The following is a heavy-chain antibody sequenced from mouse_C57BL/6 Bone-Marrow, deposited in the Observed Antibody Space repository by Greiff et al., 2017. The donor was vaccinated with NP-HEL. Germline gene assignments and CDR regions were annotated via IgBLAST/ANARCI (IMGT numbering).Heavy chain of an antibody. Sequence: QVQLQQSGPELVKPGASVKISCKASGYTFTDYYINWVKQRPGQGLEWIGWIFPGSGSTYYNEKFKGKATLTVDKSSSTAFILRSSLTSEDSAVYFCARRDYYGSSPHSYWYFDVWGTGTTVTVSS. CDR1: GYTFTDYY. CDR2: IFPGSGST. CDR3: ARRDYYGSSPHSYWYFDV. D-gene: IGHD1-1*01. J-gene: IGHJ1*03. V-gene: IGHV1-75*01.